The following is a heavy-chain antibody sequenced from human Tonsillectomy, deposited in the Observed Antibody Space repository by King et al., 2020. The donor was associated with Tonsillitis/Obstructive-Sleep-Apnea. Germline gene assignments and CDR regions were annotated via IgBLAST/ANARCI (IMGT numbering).Heavy chain of an antibody. V-gene: IGHV3-30*01. CDR2: ISYDGSNK. D-gene: IGHD2-2*01. J-gene: IGHJ4*02. CDR3: ARETLAGCSSTSCIHFDY. CDR1: GFTFSSYA. Sequence: VQLVESGGGVVQPGRSLRLSCAASGFTFSSYAMHWVRQAPGKGLEWVAVISYDGSNKYYADSVKGRFTISRDNSKNTLYLQMNSLRAEDTAVYYCARETLAGCSSTSCIHFDYWGPGTLVTVSS.